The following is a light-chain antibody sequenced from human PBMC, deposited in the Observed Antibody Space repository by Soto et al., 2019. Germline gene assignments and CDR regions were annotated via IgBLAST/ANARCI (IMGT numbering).Light chain of an antibody. Sequence: EIVLTQSPGTLSLSPGERATLSCRASQSVSSSYLAWYQQKPGQAPRLLIYGASSRATGIPDTFSGSGSGTDFTLNISRLEPEDFAVYYCQQYGRSPWTFGQGTKVEIK. V-gene: IGKV3-20*01. J-gene: IGKJ1*01. CDR1: QSVSSSY. CDR3: QQYGRSPWT. CDR2: GAS.